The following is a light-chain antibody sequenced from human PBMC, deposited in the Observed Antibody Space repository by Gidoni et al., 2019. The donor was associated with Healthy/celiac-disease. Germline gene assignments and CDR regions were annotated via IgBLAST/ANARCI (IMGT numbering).Light chain of an antibody. CDR3: GTWDSSLSAGV. V-gene: IGLV1-51*01. J-gene: IGLJ2*01. Sequence: QSVLTQPPSVSAAPGHKVTFSCSGSSSNIGNNYVSWYQQLPGTAPKLLIYDNNKRPAGIPDRFSGSKSGTSATLGITGLQTGDEADYYCGTWDSSLSAGVFGGGTKLTVL. CDR1: SSNIGNNY. CDR2: DNN.